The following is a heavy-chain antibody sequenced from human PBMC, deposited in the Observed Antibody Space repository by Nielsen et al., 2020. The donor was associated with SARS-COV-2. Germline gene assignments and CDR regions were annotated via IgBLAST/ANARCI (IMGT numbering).Heavy chain of an antibody. CDR2: ISSSSSYI. V-gene: IGHV3-21*01. D-gene: IGHD2-8*01. CDR1: GFTFSSYS. CDR3: ARDLEDIVLMGYAMGGS. J-gene: IGHJ5*02. Sequence: GESLKISCAASGFTFSSYSMNWVRQAPGKGLEWVSSISSSSSYIYYADSVKGRFTISRDNAKNSLYLQMNSLRAEDTAVYYCARDLEDIVLMGYAMGGSWGQGTLVTVSS.